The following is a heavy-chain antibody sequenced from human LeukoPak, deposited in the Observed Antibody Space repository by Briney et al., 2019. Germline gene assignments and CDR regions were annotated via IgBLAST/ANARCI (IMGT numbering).Heavy chain of an antibody. CDR1: GFTFSSYA. CDR3: AKRAGDYGSSGYYYPFDY. V-gene: IGHV3-23*01. J-gene: IGHJ4*02. CDR2: ISGSGGST. D-gene: IGHD3-22*01. Sequence: GGSLRLSCAASGFTFSSYAMSWVRQAPGKGLEWVSAISGSGGSTYYADSVKGRFTISRDNSKNTLYLQMNSLRAEDTAVYYCAKRAGDYGSSGYYYPFDYWGQGTLVTVSS.